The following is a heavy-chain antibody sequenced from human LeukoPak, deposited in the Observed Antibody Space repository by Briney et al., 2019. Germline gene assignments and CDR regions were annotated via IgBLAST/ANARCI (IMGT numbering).Heavy chain of an antibody. D-gene: IGHD2-15*01. V-gene: IGHV4-61*02. CDR2: MYTSGSA. CDR1: GGSISSGINY. Sequence: SETLSLTCTVSGGSISSGINYWNWIRQPAGKGLEWIGRMYTSGSANYNPSLKSRVTISVDTSKNQFSLKLSSVTAADTAVYYCARGLRVVNYWGQGTLVTVSS. J-gene: IGHJ4*02. CDR3: ARGLRVVNY.